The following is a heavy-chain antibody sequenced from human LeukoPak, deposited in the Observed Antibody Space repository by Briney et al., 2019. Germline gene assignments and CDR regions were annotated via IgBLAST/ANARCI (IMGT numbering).Heavy chain of an antibody. J-gene: IGHJ1*01. V-gene: IGHV1-18*01. CDR3: ARTGYDNERAYYQY. CDR1: GYMFTNYG. D-gene: IGHD6-13*01. Sequence: GASVKVSCKASGYMFTNYGIGWVRQAPGQGLEWMGWISAYNGNTKYTQKLQGRVTMTTDTSTSTAYMELRTLRSDDTAVYYCARTGYDNERAYYQYWGQGTLVTVS. CDR2: ISAYNGNT.